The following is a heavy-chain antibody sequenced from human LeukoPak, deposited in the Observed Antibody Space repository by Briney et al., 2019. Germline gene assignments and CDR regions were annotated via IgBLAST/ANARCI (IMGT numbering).Heavy chain of an antibody. CDR3: ARDLGYCSSTSCSDAFDI. D-gene: IGHD2-2*01. CDR2: IYTSGST. Sequence: SETLSLTCTVSGGSISSYYWSWIRQPAGKGLEWIGRIYTSGSTNYNPSLKSRVTMSVDTSKNQFSLKLSSVTAADTAVYYCARDLGYCSSTSCSDAFDIWGQGTMVTVSS. J-gene: IGHJ3*02. V-gene: IGHV4-4*07. CDR1: GGSISSYY.